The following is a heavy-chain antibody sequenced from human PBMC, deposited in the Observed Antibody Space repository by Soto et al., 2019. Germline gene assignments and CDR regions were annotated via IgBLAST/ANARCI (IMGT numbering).Heavy chain of an antibody. J-gene: IGHJ4*02. Sequence: QVQLVESGGGLVKPGGSLSLSCAASGFIFSDYYMSWIRQAPGKGLERVSYISNSGSIIYYADSVKGRFTISRDNAKNSLYVQMNSLRAEDTAVYYCARGLRYSSRTYDDRGQGTLVTVSS. CDR3: ARGLRYSSRTYDD. V-gene: IGHV3-11*01. CDR2: ISNSGSII. CDR1: GFIFSDYY. D-gene: IGHD6-13*01.